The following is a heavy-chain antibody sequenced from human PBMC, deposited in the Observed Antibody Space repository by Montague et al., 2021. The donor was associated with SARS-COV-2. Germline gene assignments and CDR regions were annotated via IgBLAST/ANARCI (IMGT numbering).Heavy chain of an antibody. Sequence: SECLSLICTVSGGSISSSSYYWGWIRQPPGKGLEWIGSIYYSGSTYYNPSLKSRVTISVDTSKNQFSLKLSSVTAADTAVYYCARAFTDWLRYYGMDVWGQGTTVTVSS. J-gene: IGHJ6*02. CDR2: IYYSGST. CDR1: GGSISSSSYY. V-gene: IGHV4-39*01. CDR3: ARAFTDWLRYYGMDV. D-gene: IGHD3-9*01.